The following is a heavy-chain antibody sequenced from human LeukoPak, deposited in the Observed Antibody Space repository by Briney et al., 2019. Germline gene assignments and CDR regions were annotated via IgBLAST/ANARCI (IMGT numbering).Heavy chain of an antibody. Sequence: SETLSLTCSVSGDSISTSSYYWGWIRQPPGKGLEWIGTIYYSGSTYYNPFLTSRVTISVDTSKNQFSLKLSSVTAADTAVYYCARHKDYYYSYMDVWGKGTTVTISS. CDR1: GDSISTSSYY. CDR3: ARHKDYYYSYMDV. J-gene: IGHJ6*03. CDR2: IYYSGST. V-gene: IGHV4-39*01.